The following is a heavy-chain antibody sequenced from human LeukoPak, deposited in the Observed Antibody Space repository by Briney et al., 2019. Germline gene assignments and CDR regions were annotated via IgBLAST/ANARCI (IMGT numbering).Heavy chain of an antibody. CDR2: ISSNEYDT. CDR1: GFTFCAYF. D-gene: IGHD2-8*01. J-gene: IGHJ4*02. CDR3: VKDLNGTWSFDY. Sequence: GGSLRLSCSASGFTFCAYFMHWVRQAPGKGLQYVSSISSNEYDTYYADSVKGRFTISRDNSKNTLFLQMNNLRPEDTAVYYCVKDLNGTWSFDYWSQGTLVTVSS. V-gene: IGHV3-64D*06.